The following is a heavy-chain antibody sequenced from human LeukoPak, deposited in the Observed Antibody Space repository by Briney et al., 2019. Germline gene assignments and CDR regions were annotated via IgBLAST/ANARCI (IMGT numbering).Heavy chain of an antibody. J-gene: IGHJ4*02. CDR1: GYSFTSYW. V-gene: IGHV5-51*01. Sequence: GESLKISCTGSGYSFTSYWIGWVRQMPGKGLEWMGIIYPGDSDTRYSPSFQGQVTISADKSISTAYLQWSSLKASDTAMYYCARHPPKYSGYEGLDYWGQGTLVTVSS. CDR2: IYPGDSDT. CDR3: ARHPPKYSGYEGLDY. D-gene: IGHD5-12*01.